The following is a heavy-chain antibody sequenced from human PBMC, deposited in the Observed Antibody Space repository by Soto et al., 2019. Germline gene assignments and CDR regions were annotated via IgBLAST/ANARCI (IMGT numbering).Heavy chain of an antibody. J-gene: IGHJ6*03. V-gene: IGHV1-69*02. Sequence: SVKVSCKASGGTFSSYTISWVRQAPGQGLEWMGRITPILGIANYAQKFQGRVTITADKSTSTAYMELSGLRSEDTAVYYCARILGGAYYYYYMDVWGKGTTVTVSS. D-gene: IGHD1-26*01. CDR2: ITPILGIA. CDR1: GGTFSSYT. CDR3: ARILGGAYYYYYMDV.